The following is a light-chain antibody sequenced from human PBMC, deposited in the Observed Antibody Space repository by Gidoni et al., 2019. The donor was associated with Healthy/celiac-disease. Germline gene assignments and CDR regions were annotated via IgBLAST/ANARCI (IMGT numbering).Light chain of an antibody. V-gene: IGKV3-11*01. CDR3: RQRSNWPRA. J-gene: IGKJ5*01. CDR1: QSVNSY. Sequence: EIVLPQSPATLSLSPGERATLSCRASQSVNSYLAWFQQKPGQAPRLLIYDASNRATGIPARFSGSGSGTDFSIPISSLEPEDFAVYYCRQRSNWPRAFGQGTRLEIK. CDR2: DAS.